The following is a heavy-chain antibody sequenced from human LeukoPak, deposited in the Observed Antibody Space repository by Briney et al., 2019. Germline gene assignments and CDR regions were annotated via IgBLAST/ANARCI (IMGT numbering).Heavy chain of an antibody. V-gene: IGHV4-31*03. CDR2: IYYSGST. CDR3: ARAVVTMASFGY. D-gene: IGHD3-10*01. Sequence: SETLSLTCTVSGGSISSGGYYWSWIRQHPGKGLEWIGYIYYSGSTYYNPSLKSRVTISVDTSKNQFSLKLSSVTAADTAVYYCARAVVTMASFGYWGPGNLVTVSS. J-gene: IGHJ4*02. CDR1: GGSISSGGYY.